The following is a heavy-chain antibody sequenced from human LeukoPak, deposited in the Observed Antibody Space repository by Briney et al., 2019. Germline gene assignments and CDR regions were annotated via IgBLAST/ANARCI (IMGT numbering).Heavy chain of an antibody. J-gene: IGHJ6*03. CDR3: ARCGSNNRGYHYMDD. Sequence: NPSGTPSPTCTVSGGSISNYLGLVREPPGEGLELIGYTHYSGSTNYNPSLKSRVTMSVDTSKNQFSLKVTSVTAADTAVYYCARCGSNNRGYHYMDDWGKGTTVTVSS. D-gene: IGHD2/OR15-2a*01. CDR1: GGSISNY. CDR2: THYSGST. V-gene: IGHV4-59*01.